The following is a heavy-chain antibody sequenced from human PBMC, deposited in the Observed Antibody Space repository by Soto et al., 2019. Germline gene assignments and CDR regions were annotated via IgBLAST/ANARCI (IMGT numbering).Heavy chain of an antibody. CDR2: INGRSNYV. Sequence: VRLVESGGGLVKPGGSLRLSCVFSGFTFSTYTMNWVRQAPGKGLEWVSSINGRSNYVYYADSVKGRFTISRDNAKNSLYLQMNRLRAEDTAIYYCAREDGVVGSSSAFDHWGLGTLVTVSS. D-gene: IGHD1-26*01. CDR1: GFTFSTYT. V-gene: IGHV3-21*01. CDR3: AREDGVVGSSSAFDH. J-gene: IGHJ4*02.